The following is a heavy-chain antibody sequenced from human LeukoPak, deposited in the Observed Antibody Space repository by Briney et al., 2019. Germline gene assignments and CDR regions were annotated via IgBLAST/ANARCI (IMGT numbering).Heavy chain of an antibody. D-gene: IGHD4-17*01. J-gene: IGHJ6*03. V-gene: IGHV4-38-2*02. CDR3: ARDVKGRGVTTVFYYIDV. CDR2: IYSSGGT. CDR1: GSSIASDYY. Sequence: PSETLSLTCGVSGSSIASDYYWGWIRQPPGKGLEWIRSIYSSGGTYYNPSLKSRVTISIETSTNQFSLQLTSVTAADTAVYYCARDVKGRGVTTVFYYIDVWGKGTTVTVSS.